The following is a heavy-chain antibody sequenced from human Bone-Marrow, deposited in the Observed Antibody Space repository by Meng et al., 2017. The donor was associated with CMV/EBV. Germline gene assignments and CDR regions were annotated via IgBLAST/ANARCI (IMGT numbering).Heavy chain of an antibody. D-gene: IGHD2-2*02. CDR1: GFTFCSYA. CDR3: AREGAYCSSTSCYNDYYYYGMDG. Sequence: GGSLRISCAAVGFTFCSYAMHWVRQAPGKGLEWVAVISYDGSNKYYADSVKGRFTISRDNSKNTLYLQMNSLRAEDTAVYYCAREGAYCSSTSCYNDYYYYGMDGWGQGTTVTVSS. V-gene: IGHV3-30*04. CDR2: ISYDGSNK. J-gene: IGHJ6*02.